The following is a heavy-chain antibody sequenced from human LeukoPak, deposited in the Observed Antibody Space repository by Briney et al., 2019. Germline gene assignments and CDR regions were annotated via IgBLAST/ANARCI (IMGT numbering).Heavy chain of an antibody. Sequence: GGSLRLSCAASGLTISNNFMGWVRQAPGKGLEWVSLIYSGGSTYSADSVKGRLTISRDNSKNTLHLQMNSLRAEDAAVYYCARDTDFYGSGRHGYFDHWGQGTLVTVSS. CDR2: IYSGGST. CDR3: ARDTDFYGSGRHGYFDH. J-gene: IGHJ1*01. V-gene: IGHV3-66*01. D-gene: IGHD3-10*01. CDR1: GLTISNNF.